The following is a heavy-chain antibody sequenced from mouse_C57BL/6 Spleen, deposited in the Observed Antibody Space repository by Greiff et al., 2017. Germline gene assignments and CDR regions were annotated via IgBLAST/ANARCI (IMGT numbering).Heavy chain of an antibody. J-gene: IGHJ1*03. CDR3: ARGGKNYGSSYVYWYLDV. D-gene: IGHD1-1*01. Sequence: QVQLQQPGAELVRPGSSVKLSCKASGYTFTSYWMDWVKQRPGQGLEWIGNIYPSDSETHYNQKFKNKATLTVDKSSSTAYMQLSSLTSEDSAVYYWARGGKNYGSSYVYWYLDVWGTGTTVTVSS. CDR1: GYTFTSYW. CDR2: IYPSDSET. V-gene: IGHV1-61*01.